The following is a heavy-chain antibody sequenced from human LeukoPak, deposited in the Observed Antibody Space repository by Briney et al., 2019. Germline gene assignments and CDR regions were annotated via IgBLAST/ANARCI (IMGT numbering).Heavy chain of an antibody. CDR3: ARDSPNGIAAAGSYYYYGMDV. D-gene: IGHD6-13*01. Sequence: SETLSLTCTVFGGSISSGSYYWSWIRQPAGKGLEWIGRIYTSGSTNYNPSLKSRVTISVDTSKNQFSLKLSSVTAADTAVYYCARDSPNGIAAAGSYYYYGMDVWGQGTTVTVSS. J-gene: IGHJ6*02. V-gene: IGHV4-61*02. CDR2: IYTSGST. CDR1: GGSISSGSYY.